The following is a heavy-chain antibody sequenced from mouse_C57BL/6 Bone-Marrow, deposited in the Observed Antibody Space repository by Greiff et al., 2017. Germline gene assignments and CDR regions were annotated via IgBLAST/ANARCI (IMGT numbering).Heavy chain of an antibody. CDR2: INPSTGGT. D-gene: IGHD2-2*01. V-gene: IGHV1-42*01. CDR3: AREADGYDGY. CDR1: GYSFTGYY. Sequence: EVQLQQSGPELVKPGASVKISCKASGYSFTGYYMNWVKQSPEKSLEWIGEINPSTGGTTYNQKFKAKATLTVDKSSSTAYMQIKSLTSEDTAVYYCAREADGYDGYWGQGTTLTVSS. J-gene: IGHJ2*01.